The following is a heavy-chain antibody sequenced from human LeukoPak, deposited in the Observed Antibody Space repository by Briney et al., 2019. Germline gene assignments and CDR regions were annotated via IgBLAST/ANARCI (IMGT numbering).Heavy chain of an antibody. D-gene: IGHD2-2*02. J-gene: IGHJ4*02. CDR1: GFIFNNYA. Sequence: PGGSLRLSCAGSGFIFNNYAMHWVRQPPGKGLEWVSGISWNSGSIDYADSVKGRFTISRDNAKNSLYLQMNSLRTEDTALYYCARAIGVTCISTSCYSFDYWGQGTLVTVSS. CDR3: ARAIGVTCISTSCYSFDY. CDR2: ISWNSGSI. V-gene: IGHV3-9*01.